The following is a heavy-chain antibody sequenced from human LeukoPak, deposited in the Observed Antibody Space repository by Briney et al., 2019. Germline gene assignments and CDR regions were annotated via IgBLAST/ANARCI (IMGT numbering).Heavy chain of an antibody. CDR1: GFTFSANA. J-gene: IGHJ4*02. CDR3: AKDVGKWESLHFFDY. D-gene: IGHD1-26*01. V-gene: IGHV3-23*01. Sequence: GGSLRLSCLTSGFTFSANAMSWVRQAPGKGLEWISGISGSGASTYYADSVTGRFTISRDNSRNTLYLQMNSLRGDDTAVYYCAKDVGKWESLHFFDYWGQGTLVTVSS. CDR2: ISGSGAST.